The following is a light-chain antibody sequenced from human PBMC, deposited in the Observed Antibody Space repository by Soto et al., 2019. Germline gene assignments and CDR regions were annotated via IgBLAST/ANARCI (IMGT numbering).Light chain of an antibody. CDR1: QNMINY. CDR2: VAS. J-gene: IGKJ5*01. CDR3: QQSYNAPIT. Sequence: DVQMPKFLSPLSASVGDRVTITCRASQNMINYLNWYQQTPGKAPQLLIYVASRLESGVPSRFSGSGSGTDFTLTISSLQPEDFATYYCQQSYNAPITVGQGTRLEIK. V-gene: IGKV1-39*01.